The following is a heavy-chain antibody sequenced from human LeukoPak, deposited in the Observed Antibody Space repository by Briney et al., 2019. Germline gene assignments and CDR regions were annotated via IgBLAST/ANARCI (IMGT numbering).Heavy chain of an antibody. Sequence: GSLRLSCAASGFTFSSYAMSWVRQPPGKGLEWIGEINHSGSTNYNPSLKSRVTISVDTSKSQFSLKLSSVTAADTAVYYCARERIAARYFDYWGQGTLVTVSS. V-gene: IGHV4-34*01. D-gene: IGHD6-6*01. CDR3: ARERIAARYFDY. J-gene: IGHJ4*02. CDR1: GFTFSSYA. CDR2: INHSGST.